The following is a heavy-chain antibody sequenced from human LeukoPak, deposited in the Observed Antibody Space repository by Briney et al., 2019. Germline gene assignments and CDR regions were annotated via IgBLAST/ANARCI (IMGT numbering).Heavy chain of an antibody. CDR2: INPSGGST. D-gene: IGHD4-23*01. V-gene: IGHV1-46*01. CDR1: GYTFTSYY. Sequence: ASVKVSCKASGYTFTSYYMHWVRQAPGQGLERMGIINPSGGSTSYAQKFQGRVTMTRDMSTSTDYMELSSLRSEETAVYYCARDNSVEDTAWWFDPWGQGTLVTVSS. J-gene: IGHJ5*02. CDR3: ARDNSVEDTAWWFDP.